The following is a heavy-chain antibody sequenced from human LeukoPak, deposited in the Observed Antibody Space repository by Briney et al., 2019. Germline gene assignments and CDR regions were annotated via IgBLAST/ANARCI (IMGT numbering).Heavy chain of an antibody. D-gene: IGHD3-10*01. CDR2: IYSGGST. J-gene: IGHJ3*02. CDR1: GFTVSSNY. Sequence: PGGSLRLSCAASGFTVSSNYMSWVRQAPGKGLEWVSIIYSGGSTFYADSVKGRLSIFRDDSKNTLFLQKNSLRAEDTAVYYCAMVGSYLSAFDIWGQGTMVTVSS. V-gene: IGHV3-53*01. CDR3: AMVGSYLSAFDI.